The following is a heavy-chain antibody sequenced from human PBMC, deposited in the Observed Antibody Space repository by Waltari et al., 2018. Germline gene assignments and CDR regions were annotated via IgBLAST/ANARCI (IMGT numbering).Heavy chain of an antibody. Sequence: QLQLQESGPGLVKPSETLSLTCTVPGGSISSTSSYWGWIRQPPGKGLEWIGSIYYSGSTYYNPSLKSRVTISGDTSKNQFSLKLSSVTAADTAVYYCARHYDSSGAGDYWGQGTLVTVSS. CDR3: ARHYDSSGAGDY. D-gene: IGHD3-22*01. CDR1: GGSISSTSSY. J-gene: IGHJ4*02. CDR2: IYYSGST. V-gene: IGHV4-39*07.